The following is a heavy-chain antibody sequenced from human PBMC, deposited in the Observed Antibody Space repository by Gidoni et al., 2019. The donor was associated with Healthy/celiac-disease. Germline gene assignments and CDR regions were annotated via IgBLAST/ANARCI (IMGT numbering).Heavy chain of an antibody. V-gene: IGHV1-46*01. Sequence: QVQLVQSGAEVKKPGASVKVSCKASGSTFTSYYMHWVRQAPGQGLEWMGIINPSGGSTSYAQKFQGRVTMTRDTSTSTVYMELSSLRSEDTAVYYCVVGAIPVAAAFDIWGQGTMVTVSS. CDR1: GSTFTSYY. CDR2: INPSGGST. J-gene: IGHJ3*02. D-gene: IGHD1-26*01. CDR3: VVGAIPVAAAFDI.